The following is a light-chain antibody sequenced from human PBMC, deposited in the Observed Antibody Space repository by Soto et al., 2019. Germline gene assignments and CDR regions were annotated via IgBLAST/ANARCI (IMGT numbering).Light chain of an antibody. V-gene: IGKV3-20*01. CDR1: QSVSARY. CDR2: DIF. Sequence: EIVLTQSPGTLSLSPGERATLSCRASQSVSARYLAWYQQKPGQAPRLVIYDIFTRATGVPTRISGSGSGTEFPLTISSLQSEDFAFYYCQPYGRSPLISFGQGKRVEIK. CDR3: QPYGRSPLIS. J-gene: IGKJ5*01.